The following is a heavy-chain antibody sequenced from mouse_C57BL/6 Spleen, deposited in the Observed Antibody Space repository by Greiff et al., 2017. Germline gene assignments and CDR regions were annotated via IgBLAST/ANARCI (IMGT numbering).Heavy chain of an antibody. CDR3: AREDGSSLYYFDY. D-gene: IGHD1-1*01. J-gene: IGHJ2*01. Sequence: EVKLVESGPGLVKPSQSLSLTCSVTGYSITSGYYWNWIRQFPGNKLEWMGYISYDGSNNYNPSLKNRISITRDTSKNQFFLKLNSVTTEDTATYYCAREDGSSLYYFDYWGQGTTLTVSS. V-gene: IGHV3-6*01. CDR2: ISYDGSN. CDR1: GYSITSGYY.